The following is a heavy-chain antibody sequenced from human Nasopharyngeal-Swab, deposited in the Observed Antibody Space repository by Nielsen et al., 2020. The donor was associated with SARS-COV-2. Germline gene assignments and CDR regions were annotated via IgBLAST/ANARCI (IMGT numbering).Heavy chain of an antibody. CDR2: INPNSGGT. D-gene: IGHD3-22*01. Sequence: ASVKVSCKASGYTFTSYGISWVRQAPGQGLEWMGWINPNSGGTNYAQKFQGRVTMTRDTSISTAYMELSRLRSDDTAVYYCASYGDYYDSSGSWGQGTLVTVSS. J-gene: IGHJ5*02. V-gene: IGHV1-2*02. CDR3: ASYGDYYDSSGS. CDR1: GYTFTSYG.